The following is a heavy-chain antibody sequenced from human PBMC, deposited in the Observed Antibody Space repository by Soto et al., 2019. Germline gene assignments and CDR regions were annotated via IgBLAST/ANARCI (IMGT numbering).Heavy chain of an antibody. CDR2: IIPILGIA. CDR3: ARERFHKDHVRGGHFDY. V-gene: IGHV1-69*04. Sequence: ASVKVSCKASGGTFSSYTISWVRQAPGQGLEWMGRIIPILGIANYAQKFQGRVTITADKSTSTAYMELSSLGSEDTAVYYCARERFHKDHVRGGHFDYWGQGTLVTVSS. D-gene: IGHD3-10*01. CDR1: GGTFSSYT. J-gene: IGHJ4*02.